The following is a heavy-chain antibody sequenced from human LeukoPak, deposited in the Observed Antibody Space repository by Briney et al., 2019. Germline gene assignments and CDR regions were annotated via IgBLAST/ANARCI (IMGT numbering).Heavy chain of an antibody. Sequence: PGGSLRLSCAASGFTFSTYGLHWVRQAPGKGLGWVAFIRNDGSNKYYADSVKGRFTISRYNSRNTLSLQMNSLRVEDTAVYYCAKIEVSATLDYWGQGTLVTVSS. V-gene: IGHV3-30*02. D-gene: IGHD5/OR15-5a*01. CDR1: GFTFSTYG. J-gene: IGHJ4*02. CDR3: AKIEVSATLDY. CDR2: IRNDGSNK.